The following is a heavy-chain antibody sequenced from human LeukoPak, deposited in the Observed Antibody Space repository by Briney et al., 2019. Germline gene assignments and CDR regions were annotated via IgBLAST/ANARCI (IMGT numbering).Heavy chain of an antibody. Sequence: ASVKVSCKASGYTFTSYGISWVRQAPGQGLEWMGWISAYNGNTNYAQKLQGRVTMTTDTSTSTAYMELRSLRSDDTAVYYCASSNPAYGGTSGDFDYWAQGPLATVSS. CDR3: ASSNPAYGGTSGDFDY. V-gene: IGHV1-18*01. CDR1: GYTFTSYG. CDR2: ISAYNGNT. J-gene: IGHJ4*02. D-gene: IGHD4-23*01.